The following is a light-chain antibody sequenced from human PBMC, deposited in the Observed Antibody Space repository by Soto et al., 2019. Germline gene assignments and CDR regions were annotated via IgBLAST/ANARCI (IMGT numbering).Light chain of an antibody. CDR1: SSNIGNNY. CDR3: GTWDSSLSAWV. J-gene: IGLJ3*02. CDR2: EDN. Sequence: QSVLTQPPSLSAAPGQKVAISCSGSSSNIGNNYVSWYQQIPGTAPKLLIYEDNKRPSGVPDRFSGSKSGTSATLDITGLQTGDEADYYCGTWDSSLSAWVFGGGTKLTVL. V-gene: IGLV1-51*02.